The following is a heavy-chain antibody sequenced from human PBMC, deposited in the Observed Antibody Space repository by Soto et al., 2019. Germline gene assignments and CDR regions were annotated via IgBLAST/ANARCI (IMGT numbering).Heavy chain of an antibody. CDR2: VHFSGST. J-gene: IGHJ3*02. V-gene: IGHV4-59*01. CDR3: ARGYYDSSGQSNAFDI. CDR1: GASITSSY. Sequence: SATLSLACTVSGASITSSYWSWIRQSPGKGLEWIGYVHFSGSTNYNPSLKSRVTISVDTSKNQFSLKLSSVTAADTAVYYCARGYYDSSGQSNAFDIWGQGTMVTVSS. D-gene: IGHD3-22*01.